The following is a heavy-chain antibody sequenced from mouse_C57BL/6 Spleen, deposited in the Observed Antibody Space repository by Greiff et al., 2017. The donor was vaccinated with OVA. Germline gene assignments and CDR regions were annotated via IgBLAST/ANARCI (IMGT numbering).Heavy chain of an antibody. D-gene: IGHD1-1*01. CDR1: GYTFTDYN. J-gene: IGHJ3*01. CDR2: INPNNGGT. CDR3: ARSPYYGTTWFAY. Sequence: VQLQQSGPELVKPGASVKMSCKASGYTFTDYNMHWVKQSHGKSLEWIGYINPNNGGTSYNQKFKGKATLTVNKSSSTAYMELRSLTSEDSAVYYCARSPYYGTTWFAYWGQGTLVTVSA. V-gene: IGHV1-22*01.